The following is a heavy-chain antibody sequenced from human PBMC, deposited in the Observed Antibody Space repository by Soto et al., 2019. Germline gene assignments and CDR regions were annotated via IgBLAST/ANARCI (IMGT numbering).Heavy chain of an antibody. D-gene: IGHD2-8*01. Sequence: SETLSLTCTVSGGSISSYYWSWIRQPPGKGLEWIGYIYYSGYTYYNPSLKSRVTISKDTSKNLFSLKLSSVTAADTAVYYCARQHGDCTNGVCYNYFDYWGQGTLVTVSS. CDR3: ARQHGDCTNGVCYNYFDY. J-gene: IGHJ4*02. CDR1: GGSISSYY. CDR2: IYYSGYT. V-gene: IGHV4-59*08.